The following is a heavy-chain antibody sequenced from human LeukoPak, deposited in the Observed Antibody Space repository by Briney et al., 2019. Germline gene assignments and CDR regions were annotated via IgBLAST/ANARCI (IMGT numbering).Heavy chain of an antibody. CDR3: ARELPVRYYFDY. J-gene: IGHJ4*02. Sequence: GGSLRLSCAASGFTFSSYGMHWVRQAPGKGLEWVAVIWYDGSNKYYADSVKGRFTISRDNSKNTLYLQMNSLRAEDTAVYYCARELPVRYYFDYWGQGTLVTVSS. CDR1: GFTFSSYG. V-gene: IGHV3-33*01. CDR2: IWYDGSNK. D-gene: IGHD2-21*02.